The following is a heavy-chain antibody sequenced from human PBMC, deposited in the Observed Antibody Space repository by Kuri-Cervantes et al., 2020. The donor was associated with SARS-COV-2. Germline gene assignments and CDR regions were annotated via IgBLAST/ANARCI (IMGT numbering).Heavy chain of an antibody. D-gene: IGHD1-20*01. CDR1: GGSITSNYN. CDR2: ISYSGHT. J-gene: IGHJ3*02. V-gene: IGHV4-39*01. CDR3: ARHMYKSNPGDAFDI. Sequence: SETLSLTCTVSGGSITSNYNWGWIRQPPGKGLEWIGTISYSGHTYYNPSLESRVAMFIDTSKNQFSLKLYSLTAADTSVYYCARHMYKSNPGDAFDISGRGTLVTVSS.